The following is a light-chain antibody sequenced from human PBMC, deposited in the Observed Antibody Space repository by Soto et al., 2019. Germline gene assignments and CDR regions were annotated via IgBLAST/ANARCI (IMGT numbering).Light chain of an antibody. Sequence: EIVLTQSPAPLSLSPGERATLSCRASRSVTGYLAWYQQKPGQAPRLLIYDASSRATGIPPRFSGSGSGTDFTLTITSLEREDCAVYDCQQRSDWPSTFGGGTKVEI. V-gene: IGKV3-11*01. CDR3: QQRSDWPST. CDR2: DAS. J-gene: IGKJ4*01. CDR1: RSVTGY.